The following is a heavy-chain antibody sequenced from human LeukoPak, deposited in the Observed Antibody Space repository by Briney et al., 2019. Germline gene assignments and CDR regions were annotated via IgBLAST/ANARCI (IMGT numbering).Heavy chain of an antibody. Sequence: GGSLRLSCAASGFTFIDYYMSWIGQAPGKGLDWVSYISSSGSTIYYADAGKGRFTTSRANAKPSLYLHMNSPSGEHTAVSYCARVPSASSGHYSIDSDYSGQGTLVTVYS. D-gene: IGHD3-22*01. CDR1: GFTFIDYY. J-gene: IGHJ4*02. CDR3: ARVPSASSGHYSIDSDY. V-gene: IGHV3-11*01. CDR2: ISSSGSTI.